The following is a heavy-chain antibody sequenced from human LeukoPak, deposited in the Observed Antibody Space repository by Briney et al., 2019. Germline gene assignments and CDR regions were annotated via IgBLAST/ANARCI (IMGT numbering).Heavy chain of an antibody. CDR2: VYTSGNT. D-gene: IGHD5-24*01. V-gene: IGHV4-4*09. CDR1: GGSFTSYY. J-gene: IGHJ4*02. Sequence: PSETLSLTCTVSGGSFTSYYWSWIRQPPGEGLEWIGYVYTSGNTNYNPSLKSRVTISVDTSKNQFSLKLSSVTAADTAVYYCARWLQLHNFDYWGQGALVTVSS. CDR3: ARWLQLHNFDY.